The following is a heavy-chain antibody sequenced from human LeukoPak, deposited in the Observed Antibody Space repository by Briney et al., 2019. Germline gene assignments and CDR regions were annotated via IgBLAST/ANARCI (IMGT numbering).Heavy chain of an antibody. V-gene: IGHV3-30*02. J-gene: IGHJ4*02. Sequence: GGSLRLSCAASRFTFSSYGMHWVRQAPGKGLEWVAYIQYDGSNEQYADSVKGRFTISRDNSNNTLSLQMNSLRADDTAFYYCAKGNTPYVDTALDYWGQGALVTVSS. CDR1: RFTFSSYG. CDR2: IQYDGSNE. CDR3: AKGNTPYVDTALDY. D-gene: IGHD5-18*01.